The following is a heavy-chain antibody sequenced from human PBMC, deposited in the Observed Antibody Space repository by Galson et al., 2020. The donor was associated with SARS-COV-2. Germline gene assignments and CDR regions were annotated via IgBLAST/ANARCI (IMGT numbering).Heavy chain of an antibody. CDR1: GFTVSSNY. J-gene: IGHJ6*02. V-gene: IGHV3-66*01. CDR3: ARGEVGGALSDILWFREYPSDRSDYYYYGMDV. Sequence: GGSLRLSCAASGFTVSSNYMSWVRQAPGKGLEWVSVIYSGGSTYYADSVKGRFTISRDNSKNTLYLQMNSLRAEDTAVYYCARGEVGGALSDILWFREYPSDRSDYYYYGMDVWGQGTTVTVSS. D-gene: IGHD3-10*01. CDR2: IYSGGST.